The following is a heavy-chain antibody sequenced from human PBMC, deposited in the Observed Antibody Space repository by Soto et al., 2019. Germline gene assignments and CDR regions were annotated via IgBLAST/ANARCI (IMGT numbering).Heavy chain of an antibody. V-gene: IGHV4-30-2*01. J-gene: IGHJ5*02. CDR3: VRVTGP. CDR2: IYHSGST. CDR1: GGYISSGGYS. Sequence: QLQLQESGSGLVKPSQTLSLTCVVSGGYISSGGYSWSWIRQPQGTGLEWIGYIYHSGSTYYNPSLKSRVNISVARSKNQFSLKLSSVTAADTSVYYCVRVTGPWGQGTLVTVSS.